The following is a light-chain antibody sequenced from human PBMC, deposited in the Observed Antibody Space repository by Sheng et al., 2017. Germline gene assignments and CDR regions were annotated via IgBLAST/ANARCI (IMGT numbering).Light chain of an antibody. J-gene: IGKJ3*01. CDR2: TAS. V-gene: IGKV1-12*01. CDR1: QDVSTW. Sequence: DIQMTQSPSSVSASAGDRVTITCRASQDVSTWLVWYQQKPGKAPQLLIYTASTLHRGVPSRFSASGSGTDFTLTISSLQPEDFATYYCQQYYSYPMSFGPGTKVDIK. CDR3: QQYYSYPMS.